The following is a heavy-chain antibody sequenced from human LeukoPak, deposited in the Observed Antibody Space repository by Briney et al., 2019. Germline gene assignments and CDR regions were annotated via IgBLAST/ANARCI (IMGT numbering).Heavy chain of an antibody. V-gene: IGHV4-61*02. CDR2: IYTSGST. J-gene: IGHJ6*03. CDR1: GGSISSGSYY. D-gene: IGHD6-6*01. CDR3: WSSSPNQEGYYYYYMDV. Sequence: PSETLSLTCTVAGGSISSGSYYWSWIRQPAGKGLEWIGRIYTSGSTNYNPSLKSRVTISVDTSKNQFSLKLSSVIAADTAVYYCWSSSPNQEGYYYYYMDVWGKGTTVTVSS.